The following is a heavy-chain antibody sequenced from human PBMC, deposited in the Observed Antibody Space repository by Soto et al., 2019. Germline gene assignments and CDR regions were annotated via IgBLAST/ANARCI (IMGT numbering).Heavy chain of an antibody. Sequence: QVQLQESGPGLVKPSGTLSLSCAVSGGSVSNNNWWRWVRQSPGNGLEWIGEIHHSGGTSYNPSLESRANLSVDKSQNELSLRLNYVPAADTAVYYCTKNSAYALDYWGLGILVTVSS. J-gene: IGHJ4*02. CDR3: TKNSAYALDY. CDR1: GGSVSNNNW. V-gene: IGHV4-4*02. D-gene: IGHD5-12*01. CDR2: IHHSGGT.